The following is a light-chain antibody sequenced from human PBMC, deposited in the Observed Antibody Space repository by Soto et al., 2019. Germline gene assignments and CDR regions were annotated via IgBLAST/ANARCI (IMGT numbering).Light chain of an antibody. CDR2: AAS. J-gene: IGKJ1*01. V-gene: IGKV3-20*01. CDR1: QSVDTRY. Sequence: EIVLTQSPGTLSLSPGERGTISCRASQSVDTRYFGWYQQKPGQAPRLLIYAASRQATGTPDCFSGSGSASDFSLTICRLEPEDVAVYYCQQSLKSPWTFGQGTKVDIK. CDR3: QQSLKSPWT.